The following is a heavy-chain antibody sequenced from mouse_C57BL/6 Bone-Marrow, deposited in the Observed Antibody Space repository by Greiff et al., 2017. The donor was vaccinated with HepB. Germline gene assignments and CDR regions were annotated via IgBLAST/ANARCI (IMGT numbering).Heavy chain of an antibody. V-gene: IGHV6-6*01. CDR1: GFTFSDAW. CDR2: IRNKANNHAT. D-gene: IGHD1-1*01. CDR3: TRGYGSSYWYFDV. Sequence: EVKVVESGGGLVQPGGSMKLSCAASGFTFSDAWMDWVCQSPEKGLEWVAEIRNKANNHATYYAESVKGRFTISRDDSKSSVYLQMNSLRAEDTGMYYCTRGYGSSYWYFDVWGTGTTVTVSS. J-gene: IGHJ1*03.